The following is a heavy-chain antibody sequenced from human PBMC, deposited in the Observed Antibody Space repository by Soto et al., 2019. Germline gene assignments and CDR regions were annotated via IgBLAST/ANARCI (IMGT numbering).Heavy chain of an antibody. J-gene: IGHJ1*01. V-gene: IGHV1-18*01. CDR2: IGAYNGNT. CDR1: GYTFTSYG. CDR3: ARNTYFYHSSGYGYTEYFQH. Sequence: GASVKVSCKASGYTFTSYGINWVRQAPGQGLEWMGWIGAYNGNTNYAQKLQGRVTMTTDTSTSTAYMELRSLRSDDTAVYYCARNTYFYHSSGYGYTEYFQHWGQGTLVTVSS. D-gene: IGHD3-22*01.